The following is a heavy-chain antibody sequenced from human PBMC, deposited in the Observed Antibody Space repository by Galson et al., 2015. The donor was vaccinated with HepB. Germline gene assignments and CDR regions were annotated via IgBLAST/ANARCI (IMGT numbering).Heavy chain of an antibody. D-gene: IGHD6-13*01. Sequence: SLRLSCAASGFTFSSYAMNWVRQAPGKGLQWVSVISGSGDSTHYADSVKGRFTISRDNSKNTLYLQMNSLRAEDTAVYYCAKESGYTSRGWFDTWGQGTLVTVSS. J-gene: IGHJ5*02. V-gene: IGHV3-23*01. CDR2: ISGSGDST. CDR1: GFTFSSYA. CDR3: AKESGYTSRGWFDT.